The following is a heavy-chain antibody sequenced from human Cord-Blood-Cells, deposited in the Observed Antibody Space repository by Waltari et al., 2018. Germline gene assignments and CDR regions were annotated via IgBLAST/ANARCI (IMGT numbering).Heavy chain of an antibody. J-gene: IGHJ4*02. D-gene: IGHD1-26*01. CDR3: AREAPGTLFDY. CDR1: GFTFSSYA. V-gene: IGHV3-30*04. Sequence: QVQLVESGGGVVQPGRSLRLSCAASGFTFSSYAMHWVRQAPGKGLEWVAVISYDGSNKYYADCVKCRFTISRDNSKNTLYMQMNSLRAEDTAVYYCAREAPGTLFDYWGQGTLVTVSS. CDR2: ISYDGSNK.